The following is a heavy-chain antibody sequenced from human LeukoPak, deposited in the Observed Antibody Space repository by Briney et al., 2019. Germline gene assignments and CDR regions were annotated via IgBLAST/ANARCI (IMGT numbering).Heavy chain of an antibody. Sequence: SETLSLTCAVYGGSFSGYYWSWIRQPPGKGLEWIGEINHSGSTNYNPSLKSRVSISVDTSKNQFSLKLSSVTAADTAVYYCARGRIAAAGSPSPNFDYWGQGTLVTVSS. V-gene: IGHV4-34*01. J-gene: IGHJ4*02. CDR2: INHSGST. CDR3: ARGRIAAAGSPSPNFDY. CDR1: GGSFSGYY. D-gene: IGHD6-13*01.